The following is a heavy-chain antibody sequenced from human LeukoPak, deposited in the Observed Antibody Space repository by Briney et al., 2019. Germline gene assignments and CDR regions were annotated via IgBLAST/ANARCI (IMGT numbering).Heavy chain of an antibody. CDR3: AITPGSYDSISLDY. D-gene: IGHD3-22*01. CDR1: GGTFSSYA. J-gene: IGHJ4*02. CDR2: IIPILGIA. Sequence: SVKVSCTASGGTFSSYAIRWVRQAPGQGLEWMERIIPILGIANYAQKFQGRVTITADKSTSTAYMELSSLRSEDTAVYYCAITPGSYDSISLDYWGQGTLVTVSS. V-gene: IGHV1-69*04.